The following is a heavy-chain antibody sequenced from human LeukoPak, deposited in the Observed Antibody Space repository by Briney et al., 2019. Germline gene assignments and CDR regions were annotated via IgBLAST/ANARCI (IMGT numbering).Heavy chain of an antibody. V-gene: IGHV3-23*01. CDR1: GFTFSSYV. CDR2: ISGGGGST. Sequence: PGGSLRLSCAASGFTFSSYVMSWVRQAPGKGLEWVSVISGGGGSTYDADSVKGRFTISRDNSKNTLYLQMNSLRAEDTAVYCCAKRAYGSGNNYFDYWGQGTLVTVSS. J-gene: IGHJ4*02. D-gene: IGHD3-10*01. CDR3: AKRAYGSGNNYFDY.